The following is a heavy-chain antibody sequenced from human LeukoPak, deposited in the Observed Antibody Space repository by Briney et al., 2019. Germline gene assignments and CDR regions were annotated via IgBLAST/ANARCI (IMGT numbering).Heavy chain of an antibody. Sequence: SETLSLTCTVSGGSISSSSYYWSWIRQPPGKGLEWIGYIYYSGSTNYNPSLESRVTISVDTSKNQFSLKLSSVTAADTAVYYCARVLYDSSGYYFDYWGQGTLVTVSS. D-gene: IGHD3-22*01. CDR2: IYYSGST. J-gene: IGHJ4*02. CDR1: GGSISSSSYY. CDR3: ARVLYDSSGYYFDY. V-gene: IGHV4-61*01.